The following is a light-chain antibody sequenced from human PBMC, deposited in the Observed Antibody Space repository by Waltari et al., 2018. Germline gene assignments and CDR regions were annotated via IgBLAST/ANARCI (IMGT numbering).Light chain of an antibody. CDR2: DVS. J-gene: IGLJ3*02. CDR1: SSDIGGYNY. Sequence: QSALTQPASVSGSPGQSITISCTGTSSDIGGYNYVSWYQQHPGKAPKLMIYDVSKRPSGISNRFSGSESDNTASLTISGLQAEDEADYYCSSYTISSALGVFGGGTKLTVL. V-gene: IGLV2-14*01. CDR3: SSYTISSALGV.